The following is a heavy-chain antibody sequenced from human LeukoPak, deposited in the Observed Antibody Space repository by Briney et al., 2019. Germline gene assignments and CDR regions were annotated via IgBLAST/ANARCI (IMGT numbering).Heavy chain of an antibody. CDR1: SGSISISNYH. V-gene: IGHV4-39*01. D-gene: IGHD1-26*01. J-gene: IGHJ4*02. Sequence: SETLSLTCTVPSGSISISNYHWGWIRQPAGKGLEWIGSIYYSGTTYYNPSLKSRVTISVDTSKNQFSLKLSSVTAADTAVYYCARLSVGATTVDCWGQGTLVTVSS. CDR2: IYYSGTT. CDR3: ARLSVGATTVDC.